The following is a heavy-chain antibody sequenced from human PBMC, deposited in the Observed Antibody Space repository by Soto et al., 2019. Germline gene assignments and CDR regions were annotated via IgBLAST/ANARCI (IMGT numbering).Heavy chain of an antibody. CDR3: ARDRSGYDTDAFDI. J-gene: IGHJ3*02. CDR2: IKSKTDGGTP. Sequence: GGSLRLSCAASGFTFSNAWMNWVRQAPGKGLEWVGRIKSKTDGGTPNYAAPVKGRFAISRDDSKNTLYLQMNSLRAEDTAVYYCARDRSGYDTDAFDIWGQGTMVTVSS. D-gene: IGHD5-12*01. CDR1: GFTFSNAW. V-gene: IGHV3-15*07.